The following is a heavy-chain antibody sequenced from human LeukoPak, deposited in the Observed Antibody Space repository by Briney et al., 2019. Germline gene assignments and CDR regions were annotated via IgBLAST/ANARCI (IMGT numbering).Heavy chain of an antibody. J-gene: IGHJ6*04. CDR1: GYTFTSYY. CDR3: ARGDGAAGTGDV. CDR2: INPTGGST. Sequence: ASVKVSCKASGYTFTSYYMHWVRQAPGQGLEWMGLINPTGGSTGYAQKFQGRVTMTRDMSTSTAYMELSSLRSEDTAVYYCARGDGAAGTGDVWGKGTTVTISS. V-gene: IGHV1-46*01. D-gene: IGHD6-13*01.